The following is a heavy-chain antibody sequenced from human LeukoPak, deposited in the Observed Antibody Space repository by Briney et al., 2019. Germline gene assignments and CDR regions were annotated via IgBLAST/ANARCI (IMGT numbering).Heavy chain of an antibody. V-gene: IGHV3-7*01. J-gene: IGHJ6*04. CDR2: IKEDGSDK. D-gene: IGHD3-16*01. Sequence: GGSLRLSCAVSGFTFSDYWMTWVRQAPGRGLEWVANIKEDGSDKQYVDSVQGRFTISRDNAENSLYLQMNSLRAEDTAVYCCVRESSVWVGPGIGRPLDVWGKGTAVTVSS. CDR3: VRESSVWVGPGIGRPLDV. CDR1: GFTFSDYW.